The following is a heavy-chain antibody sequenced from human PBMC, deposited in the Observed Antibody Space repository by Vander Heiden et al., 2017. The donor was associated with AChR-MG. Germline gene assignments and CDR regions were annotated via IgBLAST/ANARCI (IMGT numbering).Heavy chain of an antibody. V-gene: IGHV1-69*01. D-gene: IGHD2-2*01. J-gene: IGHJ5*02. CDR2: IIPIFGTA. CDR3: ASPPRGTTRRGFWFDP. Sequence: QVQLVQSGAEVKKPGPSVKVSCKASGGTFSSYAISWVRQAPGQGLEWMGGIIPIFGTANYAQKFQGRVTITADESTSTAYMELSSLRSEDTAVYYCASPPRGTTRRGFWFDPWGQGTLVTVSS. CDR1: GGTFSSYA.